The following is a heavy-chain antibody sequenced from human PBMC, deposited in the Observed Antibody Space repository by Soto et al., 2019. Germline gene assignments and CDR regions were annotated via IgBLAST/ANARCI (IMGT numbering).Heavy chain of an antibody. V-gene: IGHV3-9*01. D-gene: IGHD6-6*01. CDR1: GFTFDDYA. J-gene: IGHJ6*02. CDR3: AKDYSSSSLYYYYYYGMDV. CDR2: ISWNSGSI. Sequence: EVQLVESGGGLVQPGRSLRLSCAASGFTFDDYAMHWVRQAPGKGLEWVSGISWNSGSIGYADSVKGRFTISRDNAKNSLYLQMNSLRAEDTAVYYCAKDYSSSSLYYYYYYGMDVWGQGTTVTVSS.